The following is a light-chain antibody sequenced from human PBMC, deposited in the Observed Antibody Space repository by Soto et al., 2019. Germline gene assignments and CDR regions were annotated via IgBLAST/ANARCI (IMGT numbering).Light chain of an antibody. CDR3: AAWDDSLNGQVV. V-gene: IGLV1-44*01. Sequence: QSALTQPPSASGTPGQRVTISCSGTSSNIGSNTVSWYQQVPGTAPKLLIYSNYQRPSGVPDRFSGSKSGTSASLAISGLQSEDEAAYYCAAWDDSLNGQVVFGGGTKVTVL. CDR1: SSNIGSNT. J-gene: IGLJ2*01. CDR2: SNY.